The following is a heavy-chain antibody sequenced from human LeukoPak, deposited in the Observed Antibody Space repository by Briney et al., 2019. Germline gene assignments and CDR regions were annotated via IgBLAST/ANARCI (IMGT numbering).Heavy chain of an antibody. CDR2: VNHSGST. V-gene: IGHV4-34*01. CDR1: GGSFSGYY. Sequence: SETLSLTCAVYGGSFSGYYWSWIRQPPGKGLEWIGEVNHSGSTNYNPSLKSRVTISVDTSKNQFSLKLSSVTAADTAVYYCARDREVGATGYYFDYWGQGTLVTVSS. J-gene: IGHJ4*02. CDR3: ARDREVGATGYYFDY. D-gene: IGHD1-26*01.